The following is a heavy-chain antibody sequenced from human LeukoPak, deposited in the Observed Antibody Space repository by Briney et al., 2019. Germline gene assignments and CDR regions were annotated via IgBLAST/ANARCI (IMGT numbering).Heavy chain of an antibody. CDR1: GGSISSYY. D-gene: IGHD3-3*01. V-gene: IGHV4-59*08. CDR2: IYYSGST. J-gene: IGHJ4*02. Sequence: SETLSLTCTVSGGSISSYYWSWIRQPPGKGLEWIGYIYYSGSTNYNPSLKSRVTISVDTSKNQFSLKLSSVTAADTAVYYCASLYYDFWSGYLTYFDYWGQGTLVTVS. CDR3: ASLYYDFWSGYLTYFDY.